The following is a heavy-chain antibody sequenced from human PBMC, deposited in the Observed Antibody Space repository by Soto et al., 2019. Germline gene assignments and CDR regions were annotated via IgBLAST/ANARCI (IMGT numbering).Heavy chain of an antibody. CDR1: GGSISSYX. CDR2: IYYSGST. J-gene: IGHJ5*02. Sequence: PSETLSLTCTVSGGSISSYXWSWIRQPPGKGLEWIGYIYYSGSTNYNPSLKSRVTISVDTSKNQFSLKLSSVTAADTAVYYCASLNYYDSSGPNWFDPWGQGTLVTVSS. V-gene: IGHV4-59*08. CDR3: ASLNYYDSSGPNWFDP. D-gene: IGHD3-22*01.